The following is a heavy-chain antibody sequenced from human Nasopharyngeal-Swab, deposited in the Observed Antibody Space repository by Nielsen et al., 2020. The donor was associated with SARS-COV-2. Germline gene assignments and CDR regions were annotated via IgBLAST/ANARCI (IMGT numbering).Heavy chain of an antibody. CDR1: GFTFSSYA. D-gene: IGHD2-21*01. CDR2: ISSNGGST. V-gene: IGHV3-64*04. J-gene: IGHJ5*02. CDR3: ARDVAGADSA. Sequence: GESLKISCSASGFTFSSYAMHWVRQAPGKGLEYVSAISSNGGSTYYADSVKGRFTISRDNSKNTLYLQMNNLRAEDTALYYCARDVAGADSAWGQGTLVTVSS.